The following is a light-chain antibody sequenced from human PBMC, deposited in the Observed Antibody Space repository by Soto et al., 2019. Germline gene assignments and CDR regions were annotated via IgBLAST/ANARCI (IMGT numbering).Light chain of an antibody. CDR2: DTS. J-gene: IGKJ2*01. V-gene: IGKV3-11*01. Sequence: ETVLTQSPATLSLSPGERATLSCRASQTVNGYLAWYQHKLGQAPRLLIYDTSNRATGVPARFSGSGSGTDFTLTISSLEPEDSAVYYCQQRYGWPSFGQGTKLEIK. CDR1: QTVNGY. CDR3: QQRYGWPS.